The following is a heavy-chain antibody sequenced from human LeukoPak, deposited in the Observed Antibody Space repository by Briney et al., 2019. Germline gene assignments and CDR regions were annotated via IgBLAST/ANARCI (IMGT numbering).Heavy chain of an antibody. Sequence: PGGSLRLSCAASGFTFSSYAMSWVRQAPGKGLEWVSAISGSGGSTYYADSVKGRFTISRDNSKNTLYLQMNSLRAEDTAVYYCAKCKVFGYGTGGYYYYMDVWGKGTTVTVSS. J-gene: IGHJ6*03. CDR1: GFTFSSYA. CDR2: ISGSGGST. D-gene: IGHD3-3*01. CDR3: AKCKVFGYGTGGYYYYMDV. V-gene: IGHV3-23*01.